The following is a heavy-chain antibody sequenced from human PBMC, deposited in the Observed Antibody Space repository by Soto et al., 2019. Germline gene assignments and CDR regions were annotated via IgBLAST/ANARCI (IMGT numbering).Heavy chain of an antibody. D-gene: IGHD4-17*01. CDR3: AKDPGYMTTVSNWYFDL. CDR2: ISYDGSNK. CDR1: GFTFSSYG. V-gene: IGHV3-30*18. Sequence: GGSLRLSCAASGFTFSSYGTHWVRQAPGKGLEWVAVISYDGSNKYYADSVKGRFTISRDNSKNTPYLQMNSLRAEDTAVYYCAKDPGYMTTVSNWYFDLWGRGTLVTVSS. J-gene: IGHJ2*01.